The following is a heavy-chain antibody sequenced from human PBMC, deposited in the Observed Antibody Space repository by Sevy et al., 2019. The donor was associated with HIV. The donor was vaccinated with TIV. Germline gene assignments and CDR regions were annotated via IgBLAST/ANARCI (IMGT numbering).Heavy chain of an antibody. CDR1: GFTFSSYS. D-gene: IGHD6-6*01. Sequence: GGSLRLSCAASGFTFSSYSVNWVRQAPGKGLEWVSSISSSSSYIYYADSVKGRFTISRDNAKNSLYLQMNSLRAEDTAVYYCARDIGGSSSGYYYYYGMDVWGQGTTVTVSS. V-gene: IGHV3-21*01. CDR2: ISSSSSYI. CDR3: ARDIGGSSSGYYYYYGMDV. J-gene: IGHJ6*02.